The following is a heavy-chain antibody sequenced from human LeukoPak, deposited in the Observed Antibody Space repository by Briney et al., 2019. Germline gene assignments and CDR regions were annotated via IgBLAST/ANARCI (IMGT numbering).Heavy chain of an antibody. CDR1: GFTFSSYA. CDR2: ISGSGGST. Sequence: PGGSLRLSCAASGFTFSSYAMSWVRQAPGKGLEWVSAISGSGGSTYYADSVKGRLTISRDNSKNTLHLQMNSLRAEDTAVYYCASQIGTTGYYYYYMDVWGKGTTVTVSS. V-gene: IGHV3-23*01. D-gene: IGHD1-7*01. CDR3: ASQIGTTGYYYYYMDV. J-gene: IGHJ6*03.